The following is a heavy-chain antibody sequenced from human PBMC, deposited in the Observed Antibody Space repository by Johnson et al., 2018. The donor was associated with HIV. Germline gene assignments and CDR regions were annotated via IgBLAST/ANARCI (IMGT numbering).Heavy chain of an antibody. Sequence: VQLVESGGGLVQPGGSLRLSCTASGFTFSSYDMHWVRQAPGKGLEWVSAIGSAGDTYYPDSVKGQFTISRDNSKNTLYLQMNSLRAGDTAVYYCARGRWLQNDAFDIWGQGTMVTVSS. CDR2: IGSAGDT. J-gene: IGHJ3*02. D-gene: IGHD5-24*01. CDR1: GFTFSSYD. CDR3: ARGRWLQNDAFDI. V-gene: IGHV3-13*01.